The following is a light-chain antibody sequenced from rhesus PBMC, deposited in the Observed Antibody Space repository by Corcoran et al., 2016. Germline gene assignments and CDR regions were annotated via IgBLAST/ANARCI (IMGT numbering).Light chain of an antibody. CDR2: ASS. V-gene: IGKV1-19*01. Sequence: DIQMTQSPSSLSASVGDKVTITCHASQGIRNWLAWYQQKPGKAPKPLISASSSLESGVPSRFSGTGSGTDYTLTISSLQPEDFATYYCQQYDALPLTFGGGTKVEIK. CDR3: QQYDALPLT. CDR1: QGIRNW. J-gene: IGKJ4*01.